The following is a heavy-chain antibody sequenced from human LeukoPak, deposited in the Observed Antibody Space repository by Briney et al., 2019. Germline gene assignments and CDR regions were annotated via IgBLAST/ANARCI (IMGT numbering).Heavy chain of an antibody. CDR1: GGSIRSGDYS. CDR2: IYYSGST. D-gene: IGHD4-11*01. Sequence: SETLSLTCTVSGGSIRSGDYSWNWIRQHPGKGLEWIGYIYYSGSTYYNPSLTSRVTMSVDTSKNQFSLKLSSVTAAETAIYYCARDHTETSSLNFRNYYYYGMDIWGQGTTVIVSS. J-gene: IGHJ6*02. CDR3: ARDHTETSSLNFRNYYYYGMDI. V-gene: IGHV4-31*03.